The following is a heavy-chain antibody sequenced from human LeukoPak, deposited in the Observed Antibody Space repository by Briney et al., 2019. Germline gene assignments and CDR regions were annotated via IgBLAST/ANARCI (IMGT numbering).Heavy chain of an antibody. Sequence: ALVKVSCKASGGTFSSYAISWVRQAPGQGLEWMGRIIPILGIANYARKFQGRVTITADKSTSTAYMELSSLRSEDTAVYYCAGGLQFLDYWGQGTLVTVSS. J-gene: IGHJ4*02. CDR1: GGTFSSYA. CDR3: AGGLQFLDY. CDR2: IIPILGIA. V-gene: IGHV1-69*04. D-gene: IGHD5-24*01.